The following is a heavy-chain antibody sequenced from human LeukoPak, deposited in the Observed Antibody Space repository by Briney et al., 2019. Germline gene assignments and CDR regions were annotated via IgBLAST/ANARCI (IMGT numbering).Heavy chain of an antibody. V-gene: IGHV3-9*01. CDR2: ISWNSGSI. CDR3: AKLSAAGTFQH. CDR1: GFTFDDYA. Sequence: GGSLRLSCAASGFTFDDYAMHWVRQAPGKGLEWVSGISWNSGSIGYADSVKGRFTISRDNAKNSLYLQMNSLRAEDTALYYCAKLSAAGTFQHWGQGTLVTVSS. D-gene: IGHD6-13*01. J-gene: IGHJ1*01.